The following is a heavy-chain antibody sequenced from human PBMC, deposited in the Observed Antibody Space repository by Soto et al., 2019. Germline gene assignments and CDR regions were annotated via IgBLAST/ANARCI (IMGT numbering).Heavy chain of an antibody. CDR3: ARVVILVPTASTDYYYHMDV. V-gene: IGHV1-69*01. Sequence: QVQLVQSGAEVRKPGSSVTVSCKASGGTFSNYAISWVRQAPGQGLEWMGGIIPIVGTGSYAQMFQGRVTITAVEPTTTAYMEMGSLRFEDTAVYYCARVVILVPTASTDYYYHMDVWGPGTTVTVSS. CDR2: IIPIVGTG. D-gene: IGHD2-2*01. CDR1: GGTFSNYA. J-gene: IGHJ6*02.